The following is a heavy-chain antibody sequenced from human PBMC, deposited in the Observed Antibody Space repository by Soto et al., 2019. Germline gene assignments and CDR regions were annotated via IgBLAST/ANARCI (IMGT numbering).Heavy chain of an antibody. CDR2: IIPIFGTA. J-gene: IGHJ4*02. V-gene: IGHV1-69*06. CDR3: ARGVYRTSSGWYDSGPDY. CDR1: GGTFSSYA. Sequence: SVKVSCKASGGTFSSYAISWVRQAPGQGLEWMGGIIPIFGTANYAQKFQGRVTITADKSTSTAYMELSSLRSEDTAVYYCARGVYRTSSGWYDSGPDYWGPGTIVTV. D-gene: IGHD6-19*01.